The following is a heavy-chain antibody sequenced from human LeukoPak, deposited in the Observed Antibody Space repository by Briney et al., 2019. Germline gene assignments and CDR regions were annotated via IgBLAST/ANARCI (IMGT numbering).Heavy chain of an antibody. V-gene: IGHV3-11*06. Sequence: PGGFLRLSCAASGFTFSDYYMSWIRRAPGKGLEWVSYISSSSSYTNYADSVKGRFTISRDNSKNTLYLQMNSLRAEDTAVYYCARWNTYYYDSSGYFGSYGMDVWGQGTTVTVSS. CDR1: GFTFSDYY. D-gene: IGHD3-22*01. CDR2: ISSSSSYT. CDR3: ARWNTYYYDSSGYFGSYGMDV. J-gene: IGHJ6*02.